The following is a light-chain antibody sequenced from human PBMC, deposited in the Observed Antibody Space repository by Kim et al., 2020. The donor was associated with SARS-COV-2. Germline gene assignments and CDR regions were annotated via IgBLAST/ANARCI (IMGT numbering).Light chain of an antibody. Sequence: ASVGDRATITCRASQDSSNYLAWFQLKPGKAPKLLIYAASALQPGVPSRFSGSGSGTDFTLTVTSLQPEDVATYYCQKCDSAPWTFGQGTKVDIK. J-gene: IGKJ1*01. CDR3: QKCDSAPWT. V-gene: IGKV1-27*01. CDR2: AAS. CDR1: QDSSNY.